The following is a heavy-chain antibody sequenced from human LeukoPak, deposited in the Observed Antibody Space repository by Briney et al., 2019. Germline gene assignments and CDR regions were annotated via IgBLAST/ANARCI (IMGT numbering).Heavy chain of an antibody. CDR2: IYYSGST. Sequence: TSETLSLTCTVSGGSISSYYWSWIRQPPGKGLEWIGYIYYSGSTNYNPSLKSRVTISVDTSKNQFSLKLSSVTAADTAVYYCARGGVGAYAFDIWGQGSMVTVSS. CDR1: GGSISSYY. J-gene: IGHJ3*02. CDR3: ARGGVGAYAFDI. D-gene: IGHD1-26*01. V-gene: IGHV4-59*01.